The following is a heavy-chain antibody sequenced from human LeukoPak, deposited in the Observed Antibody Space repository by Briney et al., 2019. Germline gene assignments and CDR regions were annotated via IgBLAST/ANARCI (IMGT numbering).Heavy chain of an antibody. D-gene: IGHD4-17*01. Sequence: PGGSLRLSHAASGFIFNNYAKNWVRQAPGKGLEWVSSIGGDGWTTYYADSAKGRFTISRDNSQNTLYLQMNSLRAEDTAVYYCASDYADYVGYFFFDYWSQGTLVAVSS. V-gene: IGHV3-23*01. CDR1: GFIFNNYA. CDR2: IGGDGWTT. J-gene: IGHJ4*02. CDR3: ASDYADYVGYFFFDY.